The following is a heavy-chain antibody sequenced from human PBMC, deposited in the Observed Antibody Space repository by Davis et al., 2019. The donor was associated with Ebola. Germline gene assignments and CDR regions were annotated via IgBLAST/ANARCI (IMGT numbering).Heavy chain of an antibody. J-gene: IGHJ6*02. V-gene: IGHV4-39*02. CDR3: ARDRYYGSGSYFGVERGLGMDV. CDR2: IYYSGST. D-gene: IGHD3-10*01. Sequence: SETLSLTCTVSGGSISSSSYYWGWIRQPPGKGLEWIGSIYYSGSTYYNPSLKSRVTISVDTSKNQFSLKLSSVTAADTAVYYCARDRYYGSGSYFGVERGLGMDVWGQGTTVTVSS. CDR1: GGSISSSSYY.